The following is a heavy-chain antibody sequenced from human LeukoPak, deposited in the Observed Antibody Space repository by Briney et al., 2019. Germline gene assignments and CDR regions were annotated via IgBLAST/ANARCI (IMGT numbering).Heavy chain of an antibody. CDR1: GFTFSSYA. CDR3: ARDKEQLGDLDY. CDR2: ISYDGSNK. J-gene: IGHJ4*02. Sequence: PGGSLRLSCAASGFTFSSYAMHWVRQAPGKGLEWVAVISYDGSNKYYADSVKGRFTISRDNSKNTLYLQINSLRAEDTAVYYCARDKEQLGDLDYWGQGTLVTVSS. V-gene: IGHV3-30-3*01. D-gene: IGHD6-6*01.